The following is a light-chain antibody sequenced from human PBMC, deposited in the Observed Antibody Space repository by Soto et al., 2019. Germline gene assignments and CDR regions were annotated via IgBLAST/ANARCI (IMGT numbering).Light chain of an antibody. Sequence: QLLLTQPPSASGTPGQRVTISCSGSSSNIGSNTVNWYQQLPGTAPKLLIYSNNQRPSGVPDRFSGSKSGTSASLAISGLQSEDEADYYCAAWDDSLNGVVFGEGTKLTVL. V-gene: IGLV1-44*01. CDR3: AAWDDSLNGVV. CDR1: SSNIGSNT. CDR2: SNN. J-gene: IGLJ2*01.